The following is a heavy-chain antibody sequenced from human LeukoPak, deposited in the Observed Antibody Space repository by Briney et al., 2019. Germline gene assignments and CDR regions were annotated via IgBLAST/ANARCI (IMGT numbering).Heavy chain of an antibody. J-gene: IGHJ4*02. CDR1: GFTFSSYG. CDR3: SKAPEGGCSPFDY. V-gene: IGHV3-33*06. Sequence: GGSLRLSCAASGFTFSSYGLHWVRQAPGKGLEGAASIWYDGSNKYYADSVKGRFTISRYNSKNTVFLQINSLNAEDTAGYYCSKAPEGGCSPFDYWGQGTLVTVSS. CDR2: IWYDGSNK. D-gene: IGHD2-15*01.